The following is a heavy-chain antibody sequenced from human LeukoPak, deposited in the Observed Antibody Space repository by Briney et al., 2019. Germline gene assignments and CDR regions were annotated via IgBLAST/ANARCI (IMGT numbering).Heavy chain of an antibody. Sequence: SSETLSLTCAVSGASISTGNWWSWVRQPPRKGLEWVGEISHSGSTNYNPSLKSRVTISLDKSKNQFSLKLSSVTAADTAVYYCAGSSGWERGLDYWGQGTLVTVSS. CDR2: ISHSGST. D-gene: IGHD6-19*01. CDR1: GASISTGNW. V-gene: IGHV4-4*02. CDR3: AGSSGWERGLDY. J-gene: IGHJ4*02.